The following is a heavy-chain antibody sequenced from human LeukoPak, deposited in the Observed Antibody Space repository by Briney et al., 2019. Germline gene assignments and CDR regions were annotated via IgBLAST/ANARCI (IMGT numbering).Heavy chain of an antibody. D-gene: IGHD3-3*01. CDR1: GFTDRSNY. J-gene: IGHJ4*02. Sequence: LPGGSLRLSCATSGFTDRSNYMNWVRQTPGKGLQWVSIIYSGGSTYYADSVRGRFIISRDDSKDTMYLQMNNLRAEDTALYYCVRDDDFGFDHWGQGTLVTVSS. CDR3: VRDDDFGFDH. V-gene: IGHV3-66*01. CDR2: IYSGGST.